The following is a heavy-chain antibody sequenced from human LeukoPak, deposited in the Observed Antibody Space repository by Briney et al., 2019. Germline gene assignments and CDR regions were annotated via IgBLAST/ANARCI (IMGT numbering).Heavy chain of an antibody. CDR1: GFXFSDYA. CDR3: SRMIYCSGGSCSSDY. V-gene: IGHV3-49*04. Sequence: GGSLRLSCRASGFXFSDYAITWVRQAPGKGLEWVGFIRSKAYGGTTEYAASVKGRFTISRDDSKSIANLQMNSLKTEDTAVYYCSRMIYCSGGSCSSDYGGQGTLVTVSS. J-gene: IGHJ4*02. CDR2: IRSKAYGGTT. D-gene: IGHD2-15*01.